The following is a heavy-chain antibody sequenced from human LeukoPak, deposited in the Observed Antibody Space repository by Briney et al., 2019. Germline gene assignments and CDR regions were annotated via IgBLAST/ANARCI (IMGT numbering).Heavy chain of an antibody. D-gene: IGHD1-26*01. CDR3: AKSGSYYFDY. J-gene: IGHJ4*02. Sequence: GGSLRLSCAASGFTFSSFGMHWVRQAPGKGLEGVAFIRYDGSNKYYADSVKGRFTISRDNSKNTLYLQMNSLRAEDTAVYYCAKSGSYYFDYWGQGTLVTVSS. CDR1: GFTFSSFG. V-gene: IGHV3-30*02. CDR2: IRYDGSNK.